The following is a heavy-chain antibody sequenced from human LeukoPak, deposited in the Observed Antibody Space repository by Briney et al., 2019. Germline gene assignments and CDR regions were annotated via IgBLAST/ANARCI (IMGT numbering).Heavy chain of an antibody. Sequence: ASVKVSCKASGYSFTSHDINWVRQATGQGLEWMGWMNPSSDTTDYAQRFQGRVTMTRDTSKSTAYMELSSLRSEDTAVYYCARSAVAGTAGHYYGMDVWGQGTTVTVSS. CDR1: GYSFTSHD. CDR2: MNPSSDTT. J-gene: IGHJ6*02. D-gene: IGHD6-19*01. V-gene: IGHV1-8*01. CDR3: ARSAVAGTAGHYYGMDV.